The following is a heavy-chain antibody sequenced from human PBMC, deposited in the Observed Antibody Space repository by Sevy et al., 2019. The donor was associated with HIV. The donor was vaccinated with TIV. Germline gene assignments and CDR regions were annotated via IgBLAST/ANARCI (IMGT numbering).Heavy chain of an antibody. D-gene: IGHD5-12*01. V-gene: IGHV3-33*06. CDR3: AKDENSGYDSRRYYYYYYYMDV. Sequence: GGSLRLSCAASGFTFSSYGMHWVRQAPGKGLEWVAVIWYDGSNKYYADSVKGRFTISRDNSKNTLYLQMNSLRAEDTAVYYCAKDENSGYDSRRYYYYYYYMDVWGKGTTVTVSS. CDR1: GFTFSSYG. J-gene: IGHJ6*03. CDR2: IWYDGSNK.